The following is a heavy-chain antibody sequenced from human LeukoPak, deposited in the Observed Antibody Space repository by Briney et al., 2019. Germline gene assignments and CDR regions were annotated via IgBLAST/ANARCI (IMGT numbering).Heavy chain of an antibody. J-gene: IGHJ4*02. CDR2: INHSGST. Sequence: SETLSLTCAVYGGSFSGYYWSWIRQPPGKGLEWIGEINHSGSTNYNPSLKSRVTISVDTSKNQFSLKLSSVTAADTAVYYCARHYGAGTYPLDYWGQGTLVTVSS. D-gene: IGHD3-10*01. CDR3: ARHYGAGTYPLDY. V-gene: IGHV4-34*01. CDR1: GGSFSGYY.